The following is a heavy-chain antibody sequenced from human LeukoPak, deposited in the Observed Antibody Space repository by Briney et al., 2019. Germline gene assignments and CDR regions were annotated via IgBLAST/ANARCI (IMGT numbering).Heavy chain of an antibody. CDR2: IDPNSGGT. CDR3: ARIAYCGGDCYLLPPVDY. Sequence: GASVKVSCKASGYTFTGYYIHWVRQAPGQGLEWMGWIDPNSGGTNYAQKFQGRVTMTRDTSISTAYMELSSLRSEDTAVYYCARIAYCGGDCYLLPPVDYWGQGTLVTVSS. J-gene: IGHJ4*02. V-gene: IGHV1-2*02. CDR1: GYTFTGYY. D-gene: IGHD2-21*01.